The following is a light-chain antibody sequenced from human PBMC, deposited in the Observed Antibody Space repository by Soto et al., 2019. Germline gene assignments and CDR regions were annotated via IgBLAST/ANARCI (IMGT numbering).Light chain of an antibody. Sequence: ESVLTQSPGTLSLSPGERATLSCRASQSVSSNLAWYQQKPGQAPRLLIYDASNRATGIPARFSGSGSGTDFTLTISSLEPEDFAVYYCQQRSNWPPNTTFGGGTKVDIK. CDR1: QSVSSN. V-gene: IGKV3-11*01. CDR3: QQRSNWPPNTT. CDR2: DAS. J-gene: IGKJ4*01.